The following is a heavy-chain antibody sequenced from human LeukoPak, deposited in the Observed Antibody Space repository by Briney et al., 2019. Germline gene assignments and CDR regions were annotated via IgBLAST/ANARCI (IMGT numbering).Heavy chain of an antibody. CDR1: GGTFSSYA. V-gene: IGHV1-69*06. J-gene: IGHJ4*02. CDR2: IIPIFGTA. CDR3: AREYYYGSGKSATFFDY. D-gene: IGHD3-10*01. Sequence: SVKVSCKASGGTFSSYAISWVRQAPGQGLEWMGGIIPIFGTANYAQKFQGRVTITADKSTSTAYMGLSSLRSEDTAVYYCAREYYYGSGKSATFFDYWGQGTLVTVSS.